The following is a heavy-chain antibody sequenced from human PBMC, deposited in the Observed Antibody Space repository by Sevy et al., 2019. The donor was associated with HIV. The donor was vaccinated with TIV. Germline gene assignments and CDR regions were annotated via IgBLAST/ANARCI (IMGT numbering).Heavy chain of an antibody. D-gene: IGHD3-22*01. V-gene: IGHV3-23*01. Sequence: GGSLRLSCAASGFTFSLYAMTWVRQAPGKGLEWVSTITISGGNTYYADSVKGRFTISRDNSKNTLYLQMNSLRAEDTAIYFCAKDHDNNWLDPWGQGTLVTVSS. CDR3: AKDHDNNWLDP. CDR1: GFTFSLYA. CDR2: ITISGGNT. J-gene: IGHJ5*02.